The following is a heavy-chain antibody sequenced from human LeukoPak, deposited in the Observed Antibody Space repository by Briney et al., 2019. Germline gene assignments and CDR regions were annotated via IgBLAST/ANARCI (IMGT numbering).Heavy chain of an antibody. Sequence: SETLSLTCAVSGGSISSYYWSWIRQPPGKGLEWSGYIYYSGSTNYNPSLKSRVTISVDTSKNQFSLKLSSVTAADTAVYYCARGRGPYYFDYWGQGTLVTVSS. CDR2: IYYSGST. J-gene: IGHJ4*02. V-gene: IGHV4-59*01. CDR1: GGSISSYY. CDR3: ARGRGPYYFDY.